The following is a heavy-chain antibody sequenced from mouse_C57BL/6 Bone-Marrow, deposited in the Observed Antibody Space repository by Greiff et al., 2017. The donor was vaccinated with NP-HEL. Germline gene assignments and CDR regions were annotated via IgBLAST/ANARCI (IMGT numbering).Heavy chain of an antibody. CDR1: GYTFTSYW. CDR2: IDPSDSYT. D-gene: IGHD1-1*01. CDR3: ARNLSPITTVVARNY. V-gene: IGHV1-59*01. J-gene: IGHJ2*01. Sequence: QVQLKQPGAELVRPGTSVKLSCKASGYTFTSYWMHWVKQRPGQGLEWIGVIDPSDSYTNYNQKFKGKATLTVDTSSSTAYMQLSSLTSEDSAVYYCARNLSPITTVVARNYWGQGTTLTVSS.